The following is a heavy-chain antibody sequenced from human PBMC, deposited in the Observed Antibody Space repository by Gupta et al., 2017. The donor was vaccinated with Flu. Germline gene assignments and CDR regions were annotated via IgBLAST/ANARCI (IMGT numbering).Heavy chain of an antibody. CDR3: ARAGSIAVAGNYYYYGMDV. V-gene: IGHV1-18*01. CDR2: ISSYNGNT. J-gene: IGHJ6*02. Sequence: QVQLVQSGAEVKKPGASVKVCCKASGYTFTSYGISWVGQAPGQWLEWMGWISSYNGNTNYAQKLQGRVTMTTDTSTSTAYMELRSLRSDDTAVYYCARAGSIAVAGNYYYYGMDVWGQGTTVTVSS. CDR1: GYTFTSYG. D-gene: IGHD6-19*01.